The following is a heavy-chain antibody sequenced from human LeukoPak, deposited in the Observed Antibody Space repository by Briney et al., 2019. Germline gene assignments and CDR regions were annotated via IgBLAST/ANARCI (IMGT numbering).Heavy chain of an antibody. CDR2: IKQDGSEK. D-gene: IGHD4-17*01. CDR3: AKEYGDFPFDY. CDR1: GFTFSNFW. Sequence: GGSLRLSCAASGFTFSNFWMSWVRQTPGKGLEWVANIKQDGSEKYYVDSVKGRFTISRDNAKNSLYLEMSSLRAEDTAVFYCAKEYGDFPFDYWGQGTLVTVSS. V-gene: IGHV3-7*01. J-gene: IGHJ4*02.